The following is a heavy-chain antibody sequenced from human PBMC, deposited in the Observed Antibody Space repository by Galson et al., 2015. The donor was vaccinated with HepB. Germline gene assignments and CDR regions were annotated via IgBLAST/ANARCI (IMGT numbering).Heavy chain of an antibody. J-gene: IGHJ4*02. V-gene: IGHV3-21*05. CDR3: ARREINAGYSSDCFDF. CDR1: GFTFTTYT. CDR2: ITSSGRSM. D-gene: IGHD2-15*01. Sequence: SLRLSCAASGFTFTTYTMNWVRQAPGKGLEWISYITSSGRSMYYADSVKGRFTISRDNAKNSLYLQMNSPTAEDTAIYFCARREINAGYSSDCFDFWGQGTLVTVSS.